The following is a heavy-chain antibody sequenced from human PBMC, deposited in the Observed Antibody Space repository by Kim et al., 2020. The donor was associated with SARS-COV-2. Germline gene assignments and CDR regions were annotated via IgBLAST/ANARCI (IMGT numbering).Heavy chain of an antibody. D-gene: IGHD2-15*01. V-gene: IGHV3-23*01. Sequence: DSVKGRFTISRDNSKNTLYLQMNSLRAEDTAVYYCAKRNIVVVVDYYFDYWGQGTLVTVSS. CDR3: AKRNIVVVVDYYFDY. J-gene: IGHJ4*02.